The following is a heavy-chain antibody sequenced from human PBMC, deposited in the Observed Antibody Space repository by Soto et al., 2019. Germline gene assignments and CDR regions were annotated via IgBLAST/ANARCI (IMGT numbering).Heavy chain of an antibody. D-gene: IGHD3-16*01. J-gene: IGHJ6*04. V-gene: IGHV3-11*01. CDR2: ISSSGSTI. Sequence: GGSLRLSCAASGFTFSDYYMSWIRQAPGKGLEWVSYISSSGSTIYYADSVKGRFTISRDNAKNSLYLQMNSLRAEDTAVYYCARDPYYDYIWGTNGDVWGKGTTVTVSS. CDR3: ARDPYYDYIWGTNGDV. CDR1: GFTFSDYY.